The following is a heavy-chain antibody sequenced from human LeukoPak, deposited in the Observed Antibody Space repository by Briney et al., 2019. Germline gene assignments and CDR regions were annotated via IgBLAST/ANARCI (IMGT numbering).Heavy chain of an antibody. J-gene: IGHJ5*02. CDR3: ARGGTPYSSSGWFDP. Sequence: ASVKVSCKASGYTFTSYGISWVRQAPGQGLEWMGWISAYNGNTNYAQKLQGRVTMTTDTSTSTAYMELRSLRSDDTAVYYCARGGTPYSSSGWFDPWGQGTLVTVSS. CDR2: ISAYNGNT. CDR1: GYTFTSYG. D-gene: IGHD6-6*01. V-gene: IGHV1-18*01.